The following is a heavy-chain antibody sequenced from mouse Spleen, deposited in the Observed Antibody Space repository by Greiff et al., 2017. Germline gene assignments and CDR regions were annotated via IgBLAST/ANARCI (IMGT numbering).Heavy chain of an antibody. D-gene: IGHD1-1*01. CDR3: ARGDYYGSSYYLDY. CDR1: GYTFTSYW. V-gene: IGHV1-55*01. CDR2: IYPGSGST. J-gene: IGHJ2*01. Sequence: QVQLQQPGAELVKPGASVKMSCKASGYTFTSYWLTWVKQRPGQGLEWIGDIYPGSGSTNYNEKFKSKATLTVDTSSSTAYMQLSSLTSEDSAVYYCARGDYYGSSYYLDYWGQGTTLTVSS.